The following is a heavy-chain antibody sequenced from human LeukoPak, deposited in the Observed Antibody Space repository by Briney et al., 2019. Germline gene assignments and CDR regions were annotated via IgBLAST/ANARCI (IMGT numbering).Heavy chain of an antibody. D-gene: IGHD1-26*01. CDR3: AGWELRMCDAFDI. Sequence: ASVKVSCKVSGYTLTELSMHWVRQAPGKGLEWMGGFDPEDGETIYAQKFQGRVTMTEDTSTDTAYMELSSLRSEDTAVDYGAGWELRMCDAFDIWGQGTMVTVSS. CDR2: FDPEDGET. V-gene: IGHV1-24*01. J-gene: IGHJ3*02. CDR1: GYTLTELS.